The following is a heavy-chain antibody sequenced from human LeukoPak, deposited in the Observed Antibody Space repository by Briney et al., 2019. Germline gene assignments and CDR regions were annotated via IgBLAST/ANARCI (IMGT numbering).Heavy chain of an antibody. CDR3: ARVFDSGSQAYFYYMDV. CDR1: GGSISSSSYY. V-gene: IGHV4-61*05. D-gene: IGHD3-10*01. CDR2: IYSSGST. J-gene: IGHJ6*03. Sequence: SETLSLTCTVSGGSISSSSYYWGWIRRPPGEGLEWIGYIYSSGSTNYNPSLKSRVTMSVDTSKNQFSLKVSSVTAADTAVYYCARVFDSGSQAYFYYMDVWGKGTTVTISS.